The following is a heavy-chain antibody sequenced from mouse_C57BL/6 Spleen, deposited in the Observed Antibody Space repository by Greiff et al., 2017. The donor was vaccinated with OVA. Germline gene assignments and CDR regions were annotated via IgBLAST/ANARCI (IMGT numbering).Heavy chain of an antibody. CDR1: GYTFTSYW. J-gene: IGHJ1*03. CDR3: ARSDGPYWYFDV. V-gene: IGHV1-52*01. CDR2: IDPSDSET. Sequence: VKLQQPGAELVRPGSSVKLSCKASGYTFTSYWMHWVKQRPIQGLEWIGNIDPSDSETHYNQKFKDKATLTVDKSSSTAYMQLSSLTSEDSAVYYCARSDGPYWYFDVWGTGTTVTVSS. D-gene: IGHD2-3*01.